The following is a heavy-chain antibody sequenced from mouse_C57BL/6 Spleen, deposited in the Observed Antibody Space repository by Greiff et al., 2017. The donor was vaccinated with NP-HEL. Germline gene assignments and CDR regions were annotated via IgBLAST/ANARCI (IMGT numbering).Heavy chain of an antibody. CDR2: IRLKSDNYAT. D-gene: IGHD2-5*01. CDR1: GFTFSNYW. Sequence: EVHLVESGGGLVQPGGSMKLSCVASGFTFSNYWMNWVRQSPEKGLEWVAQIRLKSDNYATHYAESVKGRFTISRDDSKSSVYLQMNNLRAEDTGIYYCTAYYSNNWYFDVWGTGTTVTVSS. V-gene: IGHV6-3*01. J-gene: IGHJ1*03. CDR3: TAYYSNNWYFDV.